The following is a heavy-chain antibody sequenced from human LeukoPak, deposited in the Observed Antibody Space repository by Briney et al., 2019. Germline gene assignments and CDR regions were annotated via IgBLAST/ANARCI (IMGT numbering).Heavy chain of an antibody. D-gene: IGHD4-17*01. CDR3: ARGYDYGDYVGDFDY. CDR1: VYTFNSYG. Sequence: ASVKVSCKPSVYTFNSYGISWVRQAPGQGLEWMGWITTYNGNTHYAQKLQGRVTMTTETSTSTAYMDLRGLRSDDTAVYYCARGYDYGDYVGDFDYWGQGTLVTVFS. V-gene: IGHV1-18*01. J-gene: IGHJ4*02. CDR2: ITTYNGNT.